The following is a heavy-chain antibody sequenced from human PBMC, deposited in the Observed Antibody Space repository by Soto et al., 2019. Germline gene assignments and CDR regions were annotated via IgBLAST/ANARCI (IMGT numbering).Heavy chain of an antibody. Sequence: GGSLRLSCAASGFTFSSYSMNWVRQAPGKGLEWVSYISSSSSTIYYADSVKGRFTISRDNAKNSLYLQMNSLRDEDTAVYYCARGPDYYDSSGYPNYYYYYGMDVWGQGTTVTVSS. CDR1: GFTFSSYS. J-gene: IGHJ6*02. CDR2: ISSSSSTI. D-gene: IGHD3-22*01. CDR3: ARGPDYYDSSGYPNYYYYYGMDV. V-gene: IGHV3-48*02.